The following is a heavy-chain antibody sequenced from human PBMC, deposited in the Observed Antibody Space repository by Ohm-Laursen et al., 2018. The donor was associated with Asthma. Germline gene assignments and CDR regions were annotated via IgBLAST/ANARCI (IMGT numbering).Heavy chain of an antibody. J-gene: IGHJ4*02. Sequence: SLRLSCAASGFTFSSYAMHWVRQAPGKGLEWVAVISYDGSNKYYADSVKGRFTISRDNSKNTLYLQMNSLRAEDTAVYYCARDGYCSGGSCYDYWGQGTLVTVSS. CDR2: ISYDGSNK. V-gene: IGHV3-30-3*01. CDR3: ARDGYCSGGSCYDY. D-gene: IGHD2-15*01. CDR1: GFTFSSYA.